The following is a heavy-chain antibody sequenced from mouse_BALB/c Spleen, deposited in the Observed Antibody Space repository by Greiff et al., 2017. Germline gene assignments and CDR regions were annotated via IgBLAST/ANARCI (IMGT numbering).Heavy chain of an antibody. Sequence: EVKVVESGGGLVQPGGSRKLSCAASGFTFSSFGMHWVRQAPEKGLEWVAYIGSGSSTIYYADTVKGRFTISRDNPKNTLFLQMTSLRSEDTAMYYCARDYGSRPYYFDYWGQGTTLTVSS. CDR3: ARDYGSRPYYFDY. J-gene: IGHJ2*01. D-gene: IGHD1-1*01. CDR2: IGSGSSTI. CDR1: GFTFSSFG. V-gene: IGHV5-17*02.